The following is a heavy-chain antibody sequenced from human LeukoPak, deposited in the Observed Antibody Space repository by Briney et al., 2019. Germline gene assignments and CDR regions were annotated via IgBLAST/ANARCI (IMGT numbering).Heavy chain of an antibody. CDR1: GFTVSSNY. J-gene: IGHJ4*02. CDR3: AMIEQVVSNVEGGY. D-gene: IGHD6-6*01. V-gene: IGHV3-7*01. CDR2: IKQDGGER. Sequence: GGSLRLSCAASGFTVSSNYMTWVRQAPGKGLEWVANIKQDGGERYYVDSVKGRFAISRDNAKNSLYLQMNSLRAEDTAVYFCAMIEQVVSNVEGGYWGQGTLVTVSS.